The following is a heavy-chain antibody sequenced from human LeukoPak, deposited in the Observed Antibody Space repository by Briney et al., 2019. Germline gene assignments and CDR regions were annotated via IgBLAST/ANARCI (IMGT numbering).Heavy chain of an antibody. D-gene: IGHD6-13*01. J-gene: IGHJ3*02. CDR1: GFTFSSYE. V-gene: IGHV3-48*03. CDR2: ISSSGSTI. Sequence: PGGSLRLSCAASGFTFSSYEMNWVRQAPGKGLEWVSYISSSGSTIYYADSVKSRFTISRDNAKNSLYLQMNSLRAEDTAVYYCARECSSSCHSGGYAFDIWGQGTMVTVSS. CDR3: ARECSSSCHSGGYAFDI.